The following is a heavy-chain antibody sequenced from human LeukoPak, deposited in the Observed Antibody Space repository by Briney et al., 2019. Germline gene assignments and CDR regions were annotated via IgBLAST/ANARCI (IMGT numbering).Heavy chain of an antibody. CDR3: ARPDSSGYSLIGYFDL. CDR2: ISGSGGST. V-gene: IGHV3-48*03. D-gene: IGHD3-22*01. J-gene: IGHJ2*01. Sequence: AGGSLRLSCAASGFPFSSYEMNWVRQAPGKGLEWVSAISGSGGSTYYADSVKGRFTISRDNAKNSLYLQMNSLRAEDTAVYYCARPDSSGYSLIGYFDLWGRGTLVTVSS. CDR1: GFPFSSYE.